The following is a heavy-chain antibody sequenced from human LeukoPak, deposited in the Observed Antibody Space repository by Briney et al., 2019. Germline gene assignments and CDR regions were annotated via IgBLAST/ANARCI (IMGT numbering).Heavy chain of an antibody. CDR1: GYTFTGYY. J-gene: IGHJ4*02. V-gene: IGHV1-2*02. CDR2: INPNSGGT. CDR3: ARDRFGLLWFGELSSYFDY. D-gene: IGHD3-10*01. Sequence: ASVKVSCKASGYTFTGYYMHWVRQAPGQGLEWMGWINPNSGGTNYAQKFQARDTMTRDTAISTAYMELCGRRADDTAVYYCARDRFGLLWFGELSSYFDYWGQGTLVTVSS.